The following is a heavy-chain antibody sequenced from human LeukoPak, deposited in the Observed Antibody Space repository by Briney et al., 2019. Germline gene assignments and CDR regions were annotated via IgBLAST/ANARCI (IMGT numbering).Heavy chain of an antibody. CDR2: IYHSGST. J-gene: IGHJ4*02. Sequence: SGTLSLTCAISGGSISSSNWWSWVRQPPGKGLEWIGEIYHSGSTNYSPSLKSRVTISVDKSKNQFSLKVASVTAADTAVYYCARVSSGSYYFDSWGQGTLVTVSS. CDR1: GGSISSSNW. V-gene: IGHV4-4*02. CDR3: ARVSSGSYYFDS. D-gene: IGHD1-26*01.